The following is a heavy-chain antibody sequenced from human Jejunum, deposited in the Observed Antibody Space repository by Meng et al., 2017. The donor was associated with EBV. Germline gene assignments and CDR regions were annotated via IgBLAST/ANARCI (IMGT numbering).Heavy chain of an antibody. D-gene: IGHD3-16*01. J-gene: IGHJ4*02. Sequence: QGQLVGAGGGVVQPGRSLRLSCAASGFTLSSHGMHWVRQAPGKGLEWVAVVSHDGSAKYYADSVKGRFTISRDNSKNTLYLQMNSLRPEDTAVYYCAKEGGLAGSVYQSYFDSWGQGTLVTVSS. CDR2: VSHDGSAK. V-gene: IGHV3-30*18. CDR1: GFTLSSHG. CDR3: AKEGGLAGSVYQSYFDS.